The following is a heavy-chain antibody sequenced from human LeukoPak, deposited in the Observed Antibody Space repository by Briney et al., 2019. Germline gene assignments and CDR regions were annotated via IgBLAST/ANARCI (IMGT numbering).Heavy chain of an antibody. J-gene: IGHJ3*02. Sequence: QPGGSLRLSCAASGFTFSSYWMSWVRQAPGKGLEWVANIKQDGSEKYYVDSVKGRFTISRDNAKNSLYLQMNSLRAEDTAVYYCASAPLLGNDGPLGAFDIWGQGTMVTVSS. CDR3: ASAPLLGNDGPLGAFDI. V-gene: IGHV3-7*03. D-gene: IGHD1-1*01. CDR1: GFTFSSYW. CDR2: IKQDGSEK.